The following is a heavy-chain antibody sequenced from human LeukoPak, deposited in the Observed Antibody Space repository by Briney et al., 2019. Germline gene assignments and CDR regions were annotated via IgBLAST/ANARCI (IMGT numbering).Heavy chain of an antibody. CDR1: GFSFNTYS. CDR2: TNDDTP. CDR3: AKEYDLWHEQGNWFDT. D-gene: IGHD3-3*01. Sequence: GGSLRLSCTTSGFSFNTYSMSWVRQAPGKGLEWVSATNDDTPYYTDSVKGRFTVSRDNSRDTLYLHLNSLRAEDTAIYYCAKEYDLWHEQGNWFDTWGQGVLVTVSS. J-gene: IGHJ5*02. V-gene: IGHV3-23*01.